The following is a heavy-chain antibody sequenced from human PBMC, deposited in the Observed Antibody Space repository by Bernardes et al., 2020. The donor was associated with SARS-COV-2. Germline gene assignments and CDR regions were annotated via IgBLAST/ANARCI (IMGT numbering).Heavy chain of an antibody. V-gene: IGHV3-49*03. D-gene: IGHD3-3*01. CDR2: IRSKAYGGTT. CDR3: TRGGGPLEWLLSSDYYYGMDV. CDR1: GFTFGDYA. J-gene: IGHJ6*02. Sequence: SLRLSCTASGFTFGDYAMSWFRQAPGKGLEWVGFIRSKAYGGTTEYAASVKGRFTISRDDSKSIAYLQMNSLKTEDTAVYYCTRGGGPLEWLLSSDYYYGMDVWGQGTTVTVSS.